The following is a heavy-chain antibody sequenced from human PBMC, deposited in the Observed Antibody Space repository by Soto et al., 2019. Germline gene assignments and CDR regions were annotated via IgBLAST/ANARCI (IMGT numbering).Heavy chain of an antibody. D-gene: IGHD3-22*01. CDR2: TRNKANSYTT. CDR3: ARSGSYYDSSGYYYYYGMDV. J-gene: IGHJ6*02. CDR1: GFTFSDHY. V-gene: IGHV3-72*01. Sequence: PGGSLRLSCAASGFTFSDHYMDWVRQAPGKGLEWVGRTRNKANSYTTEYAASVKGRFTISRDDSKNSLYLQMNSLKTEDTAVYYCARSGSYYDSSGYYYYYGMDVWGQGTTVTVSS.